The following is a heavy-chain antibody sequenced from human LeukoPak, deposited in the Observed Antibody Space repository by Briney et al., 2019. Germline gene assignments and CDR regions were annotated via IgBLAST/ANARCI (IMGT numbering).Heavy chain of an antibody. CDR3: ARELVTSYFDY. CDR1: GGSFSGYY. J-gene: IGHJ4*02. V-gene: IGHV4-34*01. D-gene: IGHD5-18*01. CDR2: INHSGST. Sequence: SSETLSLTCAVYGGSFSGYYWSWIRQPPGKGLEWIGEINHSGSTNYNPSLKSRVTISVDTSKNQFSLKLSSVTAADTAVYYCARELVTSYFDYWGQGTLVTVSS.